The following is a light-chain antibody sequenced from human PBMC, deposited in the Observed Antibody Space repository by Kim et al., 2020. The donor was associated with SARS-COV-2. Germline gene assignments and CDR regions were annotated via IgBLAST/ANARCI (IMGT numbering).Light chain of an antibody. Sequence: EIVMTQSPATLSVSPGERATLSCRASQSVSSNLAWYQQKPCQAPRLLIYGASTRDTGIPARFSGSGSGTEFTLTISSLQSEDFAVYYCQQYNNWPPLYTFGQGTKLEI. CDR3: QQYNNWPPLYT. CDR1: QSVSSN. V-gene: IGKV3-15*01. CDR2: GAS. J-gene: IGKJ2*01.